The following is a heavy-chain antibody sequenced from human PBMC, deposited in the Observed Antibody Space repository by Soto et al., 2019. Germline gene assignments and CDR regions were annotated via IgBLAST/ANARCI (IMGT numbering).Heavy chain of an antibody. J-gene: IGHJ4*02. V-gene: IGHV1-69*12. CDR1: GGTFSTYA. Sequence: QVQLVQSGAEVKKPESSVKVSCKAPGGTFSTYAISWVRQAPGQGLEWMGGIIPMFGTANYAQRFQDRVTITADESTNTVYMELSSLRSEDTAVYFCASGILLSLRRITHGYSVWGQGTLVTVSS. CDR2: IIPMFGTA. CDR3: ASGILLSLRRITHGYSV. D-gene: IGHD3-22*01.